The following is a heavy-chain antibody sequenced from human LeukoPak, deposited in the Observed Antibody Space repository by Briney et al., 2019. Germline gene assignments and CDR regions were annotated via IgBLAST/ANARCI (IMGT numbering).Heavy chain of an antibody. J-gene: IGHJ1*01. Sequence: GASVKVSCKASGYIFTNYGISWVRQAPGQGLEWMGWISVYNGNTNYAQKRQGRVTMTTDTAASTAYMDLRSLRSDDTAVYYCARGESGIQHWGQGTLVTVSS. CDR3: ARGESGIQH. V-gene: IGHV1-18*01. CDR2: ISVYNGNT. CDR1: GYIFTNYG.